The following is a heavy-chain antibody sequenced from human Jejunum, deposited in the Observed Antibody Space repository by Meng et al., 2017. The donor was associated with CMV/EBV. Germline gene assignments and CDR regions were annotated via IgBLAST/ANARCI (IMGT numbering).Heavy chain of an antibody. CDR2: IVPGFGTP. CDR3: ARARGRLITMVRGWSFDY. D-gene: IGHD3-10*01. J-gene: IGHJ4*02. Sequence: RNYAVTWVRQAPGEGLEWMGGIVPGFGTPIYAQKFQGRVTMTRDDSTSTAYMDLGSLRSEDTAVYYCARARGRLITMVRGWSFDYWGQGTLVTVSS. V-gene: IGHV1-69*05. CDR1: RNYA.